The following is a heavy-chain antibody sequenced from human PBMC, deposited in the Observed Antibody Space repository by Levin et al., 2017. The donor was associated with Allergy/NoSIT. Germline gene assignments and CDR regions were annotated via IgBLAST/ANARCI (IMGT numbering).Heavy chain of an antibody. CDR3: ARDSRELSPYYYYGMDV. D-gene: IGHD3-16*02. J-gene: IGHJ6*02. CDR2: ISAYNGNT. Sequence: ASVKVSCKASGYTFTSYGISWVRQAPGQGLEWMGWISAYNGNTNYAQKLQGRVTMTTDTSTSTAYMELRSLRSDDTAVYYCARDSRELSPYYYYGMDVWGQGTTVTVSS. CDR1: GYTFTSYG. V-gene: IGHV1-18*01.